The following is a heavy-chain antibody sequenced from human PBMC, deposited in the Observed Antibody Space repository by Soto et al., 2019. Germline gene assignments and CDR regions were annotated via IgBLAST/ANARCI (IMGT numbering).Heavy chain of an antibody. J-gene: IGHJ6*02. Sequence: ASVKVSCKASGYTFTSYDINWVRQATGQGLEWMGWMNPNSGNTGYAQKFQGRVTMTRNTSISTAYMELSSLRSEDTAVYYCAREDSGYGGYYYGMAVWGQGTTVTVSS. CDR3: AREDSGYGGYYYGMAV. D-gene: IGHD5-12*01. V-gene: IGHV1-8*01. CDR1: GYTFTSYD. CDR2: MNPNSGNT.